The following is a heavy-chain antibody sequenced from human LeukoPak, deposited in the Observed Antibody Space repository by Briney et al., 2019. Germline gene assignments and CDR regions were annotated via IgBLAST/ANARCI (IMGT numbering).Heavy chain of an antibody. Sequence: QPGGSLRLSCIASGFTFSSYAMSWVRQAPGKGLEWVSAISGSGGSTYYADSVKGRFTISRDNSKNTLYLQMNSLRAEDTAVYYCALGFRYGGYSGYDYFDYWGQGTLVTVSS. V-gene: IGHV3-23*01. J-gene: IGHJ4*02. CDR1: GFTFSSYA. CDR2: ISGSGGST. D-gene: IGHD5-12*01. CDR3: ALGFRYGGYSGYDYFDY.